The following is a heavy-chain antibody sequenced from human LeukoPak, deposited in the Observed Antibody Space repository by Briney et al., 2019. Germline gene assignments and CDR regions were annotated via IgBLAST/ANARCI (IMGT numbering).Heavy chain of an antibody. CDR1: GFTFSSYA. CDR2: ISGSGGST. V-gene: IGHV3-23*01. CDR3: AKDPHYDFWSGYFNWFDP. Sequence: PGGSLRLSCAASGFTFSSYAMSWVRQAPGKGLEWVSAISGSGGSTYYADSVKGRFTISRDNSKNTLYLQMNSLRAEDTAVYYCAKDPHYDFWSGYFNWFDPWGQGTLVTVSS. J-gene: IGHJ5*02. D-gene: IGHD3-3*01.